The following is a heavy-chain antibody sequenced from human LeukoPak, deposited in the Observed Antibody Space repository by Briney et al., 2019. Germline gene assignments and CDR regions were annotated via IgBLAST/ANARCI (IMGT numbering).Heavy chain of an antibody. J-gene: IGHJ4*02. CDR3: ARDRTIAYSSYYFDY. D-gene: IGHD5-18*01. Sequence: GGSLRLSCAASGFTFSSYWMSWVRQAPGKGLEWVANIKQDGSEKYYADSVKGRFTISRDNAKNSLYLQMNSVRAEDTAVYYCARDRTIAYSSYYFDYWGQGTLVTVSS. CDR2: IKQDGSEK. V-gene: IGHV3-7*03. CDR1: GFTFSSYW.